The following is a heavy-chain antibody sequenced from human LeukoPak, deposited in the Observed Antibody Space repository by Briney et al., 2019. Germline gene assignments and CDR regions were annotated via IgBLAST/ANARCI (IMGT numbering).Heavy chain of an antibody. J-gene: IGHJ6*03. CDR1: GFTFSSYW. D-gene: IGHD3-9*01. CDR3: ARDRRYFDWLFGDYMDV. CDR2: IKQVGSEK. V-gene: IGHV3-7*01. Sequence: GSLRLSCAASGFTFSSYWMSWVRQAPGKGLEWVANIKQVGSEKYYVDSVKGRFTISRDNAKNSLYLQMNSLRAEDTAVYYCARDRRYFDWLFGDYMDVWGKGTTVTVSS.